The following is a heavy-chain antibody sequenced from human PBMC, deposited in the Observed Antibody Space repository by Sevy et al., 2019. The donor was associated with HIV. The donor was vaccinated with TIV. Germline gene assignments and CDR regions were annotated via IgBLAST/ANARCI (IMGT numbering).Heavy chain of an antibody. V-gene: IGHV3-30*04. J-gene: IGHJ4*02. CDR3: VRETGGSGSAGYFGD. D-gene: IGHD2-15*01. CDR1: GFTFSNYV. CDR2: ISLHGTNK. Sequence: GGSLRLSCAASGFTFSNYVMHWVRQAPGKGLKWVALISLHGTNKDYRDSVKGRFTISRDDAKNTVYVEMTSLTVEDTALYYCVRETGGSGSAGYFGDWGQRTLVTVSS.